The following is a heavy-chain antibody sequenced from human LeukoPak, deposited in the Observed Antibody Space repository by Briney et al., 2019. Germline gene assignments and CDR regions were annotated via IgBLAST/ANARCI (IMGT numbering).Heavy chain of an antibody. V-gene: IGHV3-64D*06. CDR3: VKDRWADYYGSGTYFDS. Sequence: GGSLRLSCLVSGFTFSGYTMHWVRQAPGKGLEYISAISSHGGSTYYADSVKGRFTISRDNSTNTLYLRMSSLRVEDTAVYYCVKDRWADYYGSGTYFDSWGQGTLVTVSS. CDR2: ISSHGGST. D-gene: IGHD3-10*01. J-gene: IGHJ4*02. CDR1: GFTFSGYT.